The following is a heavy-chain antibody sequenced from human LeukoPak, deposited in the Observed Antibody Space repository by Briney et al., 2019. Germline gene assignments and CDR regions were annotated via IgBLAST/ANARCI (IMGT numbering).Heavy chain of an antibody. J-gene: IGHJ4*02. CDR2: ISAYNGNT. Sequence: GASVKVSCKASGYTFTSYGISWVRQAPGQGLEWMGWISAYNGNTNYAQKLQGRVTMTTDTSTSTAYMELRSLRSDDTAVYYCAAHPVKNFWSGYYTRGGRLGFDYWGQGTLVTVSS. D-gene: IGHD3-3*01. CDR1: GYTFTSYG. V-gene: IGHV1-18*01. CDR3: AAHPVKNFWSGYYTRGGRLGFDY.